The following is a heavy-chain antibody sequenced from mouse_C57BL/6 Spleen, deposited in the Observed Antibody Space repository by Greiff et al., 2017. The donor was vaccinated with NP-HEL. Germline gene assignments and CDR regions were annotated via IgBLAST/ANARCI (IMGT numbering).Heavy chain of an antibody. D-gene: IGHD2-3*01. J-gene: IGHJ1*03. CDR2: INPSNGGT. CDR1: GYTFTSYW. V-gene: IGHV1-53*01. Sequence: QVQLKQPGTELVKPGASVKLSCKASGYTFTSYWMHWVKQRPGQGLEWIGNINPSNGGTNYNEKFKSKATLTVDKSSSTAYMQLSSLTSEDSAVYYCARGVGYYGDSEVWGTGTTVTVSS. CDR3: ARGVGYYGDSEV.